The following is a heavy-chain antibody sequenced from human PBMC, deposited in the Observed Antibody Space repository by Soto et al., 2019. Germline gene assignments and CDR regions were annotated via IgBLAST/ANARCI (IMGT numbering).Heavy chain of an antibody. D-gene: IGHD2-2*01. CDR1: GGSISSGGYY. Sequence: SETLSLTCTVSGGSISSGGYYWSWIRQHPGKGLEWIGYIYYSGSTYYNPSLKSRVTISVDTSKNQSSLKLSSVTAADTAVYYCARDLVDIVVVPAAPLGAFDIWGQGTMVTVSS. J-gene: IGHJ3*02. CDR3: ARDLVDIVVVPAAPLGAFDI. CDR2: IYYSGST. V-gene: IGHV4-31*03.